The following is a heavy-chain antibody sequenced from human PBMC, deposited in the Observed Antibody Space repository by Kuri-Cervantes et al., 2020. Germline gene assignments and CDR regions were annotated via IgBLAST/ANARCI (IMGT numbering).Heavy chain of an antibody. J-gene: IGHJ4*02. D-gene: IGHD3-9*01. CDR2: ISYDGSNK. CDR3: ARDFASNILTGYYNRLDY. Sequence: LSLTCAASGFTFSSYGMHWVRQAPGKGLEWVAVISYDGSNKYYADSVKGRFTISRDNSKNTLYLQMNSLRAEDTAVYYCARDFASNILTGYYNRLDYWGQGTLVTVSS. CDR1: GFTFSSYG. V-gene: IGHV3-30*03.